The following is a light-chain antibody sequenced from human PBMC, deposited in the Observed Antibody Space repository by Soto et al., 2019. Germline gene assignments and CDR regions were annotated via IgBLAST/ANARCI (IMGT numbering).Light chain of an antibody. CDR1: QSISSW. Sequence: DIQMTRSPSTVSATVGDRVTITCRASQSISSWLAWYQQKPGKAPKLLIYKASTLESGVPSNFSGSGSGTEFTLTISSLQPEDFATYYCQQYNSYPWTFGQGTKVDI. CDR3: QQYNSYPWT. CDR2: KAS. J-gene: IGKJ1*01. V-gene: IGKV1-5*03.